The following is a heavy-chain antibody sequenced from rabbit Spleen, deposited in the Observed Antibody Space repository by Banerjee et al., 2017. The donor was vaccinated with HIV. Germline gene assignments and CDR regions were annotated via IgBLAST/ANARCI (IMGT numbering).Heavy chain of an antibody. CDR1: GFDLSSYYY. CDR2: IYTGESGIT. D-gene: IGHD8-1*01. J-gene: IGHJ4*01. Sequence: QEQLKETGGGLVQPGASLTLTCTASGFDLSSYYYMCWVRQAPGKGLAWIGCIYTGESGITDYARWAEGRFTISKTSSTTVTLQMTSLTAADTATYVCGRDGAGGSYFALWGPGTLVTVS. CDR3: GRDGAGGSYFAL. V-gene: IGHV1S45*01.